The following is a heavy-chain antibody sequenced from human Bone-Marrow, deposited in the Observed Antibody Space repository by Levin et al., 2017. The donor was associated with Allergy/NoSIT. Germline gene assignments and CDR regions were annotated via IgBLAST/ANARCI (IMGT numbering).Heavy chain of an antibody. Sequence: EASVKVSCKATGYTFTDYYIHWIRQAPGQGLEWMGRINPDGGGTKFSQKFEGRVTLTRDTSIRTVNMELSSLRSDDTAVYFCARDLVGVDAFDFWGQGTVVIVSS. CDR1: GYTFTDYY. V-gene: IGHV1-2*02. J-gene: IGHJ3*01. CDR3: ARDLVGVDAFDF. D-gene: IGHD1-26*01. CDR2: INPDGGGT.